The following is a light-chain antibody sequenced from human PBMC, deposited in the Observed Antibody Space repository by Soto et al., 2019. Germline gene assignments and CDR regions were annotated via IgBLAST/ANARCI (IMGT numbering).Light chain of an antibody. CDR2: GAS. J-gene: IGKJ1*01. Sequence: EILFTQAPGTPSLSPGERATPPCGTHQTISRNFLAWYQQKPGQAPRLLIYGASNRAGGIPDRFSGSGSGTDFTLTISRLEPEDFAVYYCQQYGSSPRTFGQGTKVDIK. CDR1: QTISRNF. CDR3: QQYGSSPRT. V-gene: IGKV3-20*01.